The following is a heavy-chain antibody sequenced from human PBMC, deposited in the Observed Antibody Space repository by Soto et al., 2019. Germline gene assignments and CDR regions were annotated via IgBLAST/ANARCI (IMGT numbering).Heavy chain of an antibody. CDR1: GGTFSSYT. D-gene: IGHD2-2*01. CDR2: IIPILNIA. CDR3: ARSSEDIVVVPADGGRSDAFDI. Sequence: GASVKVSCKTSGGTFSSYTISWVRQAPGQGLEWMGRIIPILNIANYAQKFQGRVTITADKSTSTAYMELSRLRSEDTAVYYCARSSEDIVVVPADGGRSDAFDIWGQGTMVTVSS. J-gene: IGHJ3*02. V-gene: IGHV1-69*02.